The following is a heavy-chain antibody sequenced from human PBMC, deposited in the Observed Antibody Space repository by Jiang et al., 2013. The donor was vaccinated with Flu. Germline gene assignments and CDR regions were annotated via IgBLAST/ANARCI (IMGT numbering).Heavy chain of an antibody. CDR1: GYTFTTYC. J-gene: IGHJ5*02. CDR3: ARDERPPTTITTAWFDP. V-gene: IGHV1-46*01. D-gene: IGHD4-11*01. CDR2: INPSSGST. Sequence: VQLVESGAEVKKPGASVKVSCKTSGYTFTTYCMHWVRQAPGQGLEWMGIINPSSGSTTYAQMFQGRVTMTRDTSTSTVYMELSSLRSEDTAVYYCARDERPPTTITTAWFDPWGQGTLVTVSS.